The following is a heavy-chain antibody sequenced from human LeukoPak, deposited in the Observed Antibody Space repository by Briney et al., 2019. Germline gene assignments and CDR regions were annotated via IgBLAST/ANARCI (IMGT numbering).Heavy chain of an antibody. CDR1: GGSISSSSHY. CDR2: IHYSGST. J-gene: IGHJ6*03. D-gene: IGHD5-18*01. CDR3: ARDHGDTAMADYYYYYMDV. Sequence: SETLSLTCTVSGGSISSSSHYWGWIRQPPGKGLEWIGNIHYSGSTFYNPSLKSRVTISVDTSKDQFPLKLSSVTAADTAVYYCARDHGDTAMADYYYYYMDVWGKGTTVTVSS. V-gene: IGHV4-39*06.